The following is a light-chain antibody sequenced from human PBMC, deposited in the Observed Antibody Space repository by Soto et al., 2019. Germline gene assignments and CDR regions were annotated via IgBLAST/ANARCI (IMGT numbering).Light chain of an antibody. CDR3: QSYENRLSGSRV. J-gene: IGLJ1*01. CDR2: GNT. CDR1: SSNIGAGYD. Sequence: QSVLTQPPSVSGAPGQRVTISCTGSSSNIGAGYDVHWYQQLPGTAPKLLIYGNTNRPSGVPDRFSGSTSGTSASLAITGLQAEDEADYYCQSYENRLSGSRVFGTGTNLTVL. V-gene: IGLV1-40*01.